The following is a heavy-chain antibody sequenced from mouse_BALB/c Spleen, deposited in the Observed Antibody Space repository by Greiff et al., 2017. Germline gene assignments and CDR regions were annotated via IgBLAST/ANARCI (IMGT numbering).Heavy chain of an antibody. J-gene: IGHJ1*01. CDR3: ARGGLLRSPWYFDV. D-gene: IGHD1-1*01. V-gene: IGHV1S135*01. Sequence: EVKLMESGPELVKPGASVKVSCKASGYAFTSYNMYWVKQSHGKSLEWIGYIDPYNGGTSYNQKFKGKATLTVDKSSSTAYMHLNSLTSEDSAVYYCARGGLLRSPWYFDVWGAGTTVTVSS. CDR1: GYAFTSYN. CDR2: IDPYNGGT.